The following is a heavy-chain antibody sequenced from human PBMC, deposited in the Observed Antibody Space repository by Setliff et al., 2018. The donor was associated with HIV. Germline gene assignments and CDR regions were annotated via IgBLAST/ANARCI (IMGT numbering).Heavy chain of an antibody. CDR2: IYHSGTT. D-gene: IGHD6-13*01. CDR3: ARGRYRSRWYASDHYYIDV. J-gene: IGHJ6*03. V-gene: IGHV4-38-2*02. Sequence: SETLSLTCTVSGGSISSGYYWGWIRQPPGKGLEWVGSIYHSGTTYYNPSLKSRVTISVDTSKNQFSLKLRSVTAADTALYYCARGRYRSRWYASDHYYIDVWGKGTTVTVLL. CDR1: GGSISSGYY.